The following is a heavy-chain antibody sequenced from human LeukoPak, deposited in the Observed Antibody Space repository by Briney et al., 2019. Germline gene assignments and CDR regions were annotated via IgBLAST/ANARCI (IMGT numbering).Heavy chain of an antibody. CDR3: AKDPRKYQVTTYGDY. J-gene: IGHJ4*02. Sequence: GRSLRLSCAASGFTFSSYGMHWVRQAPGKGLEWVAVISYDGSNKYYADSVKGRFTISRDNSKNTLYLQMNSLRAEDTAVYYCAKDPRKYQVTTYGDYWGQGTLVTVSS. CDR2: ISYDGSNK. V-gene: IGHV3-30*18. CDR1: GFTFSSYG. D-gene: IGHD2-2*01.